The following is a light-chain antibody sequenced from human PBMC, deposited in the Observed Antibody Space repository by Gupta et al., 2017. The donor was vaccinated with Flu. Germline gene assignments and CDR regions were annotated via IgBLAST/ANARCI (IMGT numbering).Light chain of an antibody. V-gene: IGKV1-5*03. J-gene: IGKJ2*01. CDR2: TAS. CDR1: QNIDTW. Sequence: DIQMTQSPSTLSASLGGRVTITFLTSQNIDTWLAWYQQKPGKAPNLLIFTASTVHTGVPSRFTGSGSETEFTLTISSLQPDDSATYYCQHYKSLPYTFGQGTKMDIK. CDR3: QHYKSLPYT.